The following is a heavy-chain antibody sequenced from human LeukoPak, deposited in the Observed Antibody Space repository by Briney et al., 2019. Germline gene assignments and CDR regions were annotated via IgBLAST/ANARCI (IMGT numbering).Heavy chain of an antibody. CDR1: GGTFSSYA. CDR2: IIPILGIA. Sequence: SVKVSCKASGGTFSSYAISWVRQAPGQGLEWMGRIIPILGIANYAQRFQGRVTITADKSTSTAYMELSSLRSEDTAVYYCARDQKLWLQGPYYFDYWGQGTLVTVSS. V-gene: IGHV1-69*04. CDR3: ARDQKLWLQGPYYFDY. J-gene: IGHJ4*02. D-gene: IGHD5-18*01.